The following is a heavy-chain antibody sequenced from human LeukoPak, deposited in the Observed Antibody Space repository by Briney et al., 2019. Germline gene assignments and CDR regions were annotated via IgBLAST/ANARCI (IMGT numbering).Heavy chain of an antibody. D-gene: IGHD6-19*01. CDR3: AKVRGLVYYYMDV. CDR2: ISYDGSNK. CDR1: GFTFSSYG. Sequence: PGSSLKLSCAASGFTFSSYGMHGVRQAPGKGLEWVAVISYDGSNKYYADSVKGRFTISRDNSKNTLYLQMNSLRAEDTAVYYCAKVRGLVYYYMDVWGKGTTVTVSS. V-gene: IGHV3-30*18. J-gene: IGHJ6*03.